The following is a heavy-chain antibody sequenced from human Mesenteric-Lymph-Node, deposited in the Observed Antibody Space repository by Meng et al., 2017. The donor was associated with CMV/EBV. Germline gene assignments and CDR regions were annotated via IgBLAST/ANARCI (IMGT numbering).Heavy chain of an antibody. CDR2: ISAYNGNT. D-gene: IGHD2-2*01. Sequence: HASCYTFTSYGISGVRQAPGEGLEWMGWISAYNGNTNYAQKLQGRVTMTTDTSTSTAYMELRSLRSDDTAVYYCARARPAAGGWFDPWGQGTLVTVSS. V-gene: IGHV1-18*01. CDR1: CYTFTSYG. J-gene: IGHJ5*02. CDR3: ARARPAAGGWFDP.